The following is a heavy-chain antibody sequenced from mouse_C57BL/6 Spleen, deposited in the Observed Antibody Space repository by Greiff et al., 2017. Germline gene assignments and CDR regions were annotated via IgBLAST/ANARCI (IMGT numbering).Heavy chain of an antibody. Sequence: QVQLKESGAELVRPGTSVKVSCKASGYAFTNYLIEWVQQRPGQGLEWIGVLNPGSGGTNYNEKFKGTATLTADKSSSTAYMQLSSLPSEDSAVYFCARGVYDGYSAWFAYWGQGTLVTVSA. J-gene: IGHJ3*01. CDR1: GYAFTNYL. CDR3: ARGVYDGYSAWFAY. CDR2: LNPGSGGT. V-gene: IGHV1-54*01. D-gene: IGHD2-3*01.